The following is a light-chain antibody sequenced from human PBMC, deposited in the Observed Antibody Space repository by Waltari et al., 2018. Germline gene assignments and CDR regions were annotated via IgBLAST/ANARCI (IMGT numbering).Light chain of an antibody. CDR3: QQSYTTPWT. CDR1: QTISIY. CDR2: AAS. V-gene: IGKV1-39*01. J-gene: IGKJ1*01. Sequence: DIQVTQSPSSLSASVGDRVTITCRASQTISIYLNWYQQKPGKAPKVLIYAASNLQGGVPSRFSGSGSGTDFTPTISSLQPEDFATYYCQQSYTTPWTFGQGTKVEIK.